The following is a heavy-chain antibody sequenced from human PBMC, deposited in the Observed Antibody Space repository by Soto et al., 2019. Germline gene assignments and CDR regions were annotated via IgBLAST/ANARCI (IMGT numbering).Heavy chain of an antibody. CDR3: ARDGASSRV. CDR1: GGSISGYY. Sequence: PSETLSLTCTASGGSISGYYWTWIRQPPGKGLEWIGYIYYSGSTNYNPSLKSRVTISVDTSKNQFSLKLSSVTAADTAVYYCARDGASSRVWGQGTLVTVSS. V-gene: IGHV4-59*01. D-gene: IGHD6-13*01. CDR2: IYYSGST. J-gene: IGHJ4*02.